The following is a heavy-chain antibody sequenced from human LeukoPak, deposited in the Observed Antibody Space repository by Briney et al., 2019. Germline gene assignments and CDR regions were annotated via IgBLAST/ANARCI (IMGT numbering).Heavy chain of an antibody. D-gene: IGHD6-13*01. Sequence: SETLSLTCTVSGASISSSYYWGWIRQPPGKGLDWIGSIYYSGTTFYNPSLKSRITISVDTSKNQFSLKLSSLTAADTAVYYCARASPRFSSVWYSDYFDYWGQGALVTVSS. CDR2: IYYSGTT. CDR3: ARASPRFSSVWYSDYFDY. CDR1: GASISSSYY. V-gene: IGHV4-39*07. J-gene: IGHJ4*02.